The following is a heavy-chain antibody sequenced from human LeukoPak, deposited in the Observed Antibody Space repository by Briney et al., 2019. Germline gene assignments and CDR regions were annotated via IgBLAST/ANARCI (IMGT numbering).Heavy chain of an antibody. D-gene: IGHD1-26*01. CDR2: ISGSGGST. Sequence: GGSLRLSCAASGFTFSSYGMSWVRQAPGKGLEWVSAISGSGGSTYYADSVKGRFTISRDNAKNSLYLQMNSLRAEDTAVYYCARDKEVGATCLDYWGQGTLVTVSS. V-gene: IGHV3-23*01. CDR1: GFTFSSYG. CDR3: ARDKEVGATCLDY. J-gene: IGHJ4*02.